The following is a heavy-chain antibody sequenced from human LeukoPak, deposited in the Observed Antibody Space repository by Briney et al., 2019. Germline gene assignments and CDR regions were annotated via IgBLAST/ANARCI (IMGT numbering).Heavy chain of an antibody. CDR1: GFTFSSYA. V-gene: IGHV3-7*01. D-gene: IGHD4-11*01. Sequence: GGSLRLSCAASGFTFSSYAMSWVRQPPGKGLDWVAHINQDGSQTSYVDSVKGRFTISRDNAKSALYLQMNSLRAEDTAVYYCARWRGQQSEFDLWGQGNLVSVSS. J-gene: IGHJ4*02. CDR3: ARWRGQQSEFDL. CDR2: INQDGSQT.